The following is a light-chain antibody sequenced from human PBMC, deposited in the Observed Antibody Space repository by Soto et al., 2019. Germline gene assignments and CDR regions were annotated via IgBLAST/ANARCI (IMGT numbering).Light chain of an antibody. CDR2: EVS. CDR3: SSYTSTSTLFV. CDR1: SSDVGGYNY. J-gene: IGLJ1*01. V-gene: IGLV2-14*01. Sequence: QSALTQPASMSRSPGQSISISCTGTSSDVGGYNYVSWYQQHPGKAPKLVIHEVSNRPSGISNRFSGSKSGNTASLTISGLQAEDEADYYCSSYTSTSTLFVFGTGTKLTVL.